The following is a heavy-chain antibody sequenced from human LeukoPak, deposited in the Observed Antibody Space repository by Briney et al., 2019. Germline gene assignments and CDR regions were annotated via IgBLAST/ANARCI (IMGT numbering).Heavy chain of an antibody. CDR3: AKSHGYSYGFDY. V-gene: IGHV3-30*18. CDR2: ISYDASNK. CDR1: GFTLTRYG. J-gene: IGHJ4*02. Sequence: GGSLRLSCAASGFTLTRYGINWVRQTPGKGLEWVAVISYDASNKYYADSVKGRFTISRDNSKNTLYLQTNSLRAEDTAVYYCAKSHGYSYGFDYWGQGTLVTVSS. D-gene: IGHD5-18*01.